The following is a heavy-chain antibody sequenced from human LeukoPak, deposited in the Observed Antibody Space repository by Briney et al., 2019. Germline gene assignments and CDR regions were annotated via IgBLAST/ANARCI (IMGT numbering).Heavy chain of an antibody. V-gene: IGHV4-59*08. Sequence: SETLSLTCTVSGVSISRYYWSWVRQPPGKGLEWIGYISSSGSTNYNPSLKSRVTTSIDTSRNQFSLKLTSVTATDTAVYYCARRNYGDYDHYFDYWGQGTLVTVSS. J-gene: IGHJ4*02. CDR1: GVSISRYY. CDR3: ARRNYGDYDHYFDY. CDR2: ISSSGST. D-gene: IGHD4-17*01.